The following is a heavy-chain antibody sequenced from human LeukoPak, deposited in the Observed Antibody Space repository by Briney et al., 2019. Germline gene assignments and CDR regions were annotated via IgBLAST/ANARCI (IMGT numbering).Heavy chain of an antibody. J-gene: IGHJ5*02. CDR2: IYYSGST. Sequence: SETLSLTCTVSGGSISSYYWSWIRQPPGKGLEWIGYIYYSGSTNYNPSLKSRVTISVDTSKNQFSLRLSSVTAADTAVYYCARGERSWFDPWGQGTLVTVSS. CDR1: GGSISSYY. V-gene: IGHV4-59*01. CDR3: ARGERSWFDP. D-gene: IGHD1-1*01.